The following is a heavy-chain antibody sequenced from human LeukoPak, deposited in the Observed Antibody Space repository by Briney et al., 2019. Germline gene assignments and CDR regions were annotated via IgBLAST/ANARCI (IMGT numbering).Heavy chain of an antibody. Sequence: GGSLRLSCAASGFTFSSYAMHWVRPAPGEGREWVAVISYEGSNKYYADSVKGRFTISRDNSKNTLYLQMNSLRAEDTAVYYCARGSPYYYDSSGFPKYFQHWGQGTLVTVSS. D-gene: IGHD3-22*01. V-gene: IGHV3-30-3*01. J-gene: IGHJ1*01. CDR2: ISYEGSNK. CDR1: GFTFSSYA. CDR3: ARGSPYYYDSSGFPKYFQH.